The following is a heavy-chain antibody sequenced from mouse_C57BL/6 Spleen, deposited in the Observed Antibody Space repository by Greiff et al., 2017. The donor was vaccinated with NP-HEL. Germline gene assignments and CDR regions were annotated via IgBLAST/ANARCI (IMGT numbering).Heavy chain of an antibody. J-gene: IGHJ4*01. CDR3: ARGDGAMDY. CDR2: INPSTGGT. D-gene: IGHD3-3*01. CDR1: GYSFTGYY. V-gene: IGHV1-42*01. Sequence: VQLQQSGPELVKPGASVKISCKASGYSFTGYYMNWVKQSPEKSLEWIGEINPSTGGTTYSQKFKAKATLTVDKSSSTAYMQLKSLTSEDSAVYYCARGDGAMDYWGQGTSVTVSS.